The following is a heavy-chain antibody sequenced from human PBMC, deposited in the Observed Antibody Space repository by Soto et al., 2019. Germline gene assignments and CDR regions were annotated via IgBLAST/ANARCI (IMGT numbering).Heavy chain of an antibody. V-gene: IGHV4-4*02. J-gene: IGHJ4*02. Sequence: QVQLQESGPGLVKPSGTLSLTCAVSGGSISSSNWWSWVRQPPGKGLEWIGEIYHSGSTSYNPSLKSRVSISVDKSKNQFSLNLTSVTDAGTAVYYCARDYTGNRPFDYWGQGTLVTVSS. CDR2: IYHSGST. CDR3: ARDYTGNRPFDY. D-gene: IGHD2-8*02. CDR1: GGSISSSNW.